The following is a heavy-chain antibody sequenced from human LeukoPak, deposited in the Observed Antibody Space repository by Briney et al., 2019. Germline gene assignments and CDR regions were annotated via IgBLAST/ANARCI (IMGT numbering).Heavy chain of an antibody. D-gene: IGHD2-15*01. J-gene: IGHJ6*03. V-gene: IGHV4-59*01. CDR2: IYYSGST. CDR3: ARGPGYCSGGSCSSPYYYYMDV. Sequence: SETLSLTCTVSGGSISSYYWSWIRQPPGKGLEWIGYIYYSGSTNYNPSLKSRVTISVDTSKNQFSLKLSSVTAADTAVYYCARGPGYCSGGSCSSPYYYYMDVWGKGTTVTVS. CDR1: GGSISSYY.